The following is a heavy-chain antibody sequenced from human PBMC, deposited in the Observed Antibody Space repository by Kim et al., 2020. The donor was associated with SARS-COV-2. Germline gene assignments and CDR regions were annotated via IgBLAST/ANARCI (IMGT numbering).Heavy chain of an antibody. V-gene: IGHV3-30*18. D-gene: IGHD4-17*01. CDR3: AKPDRGSYGDYDPGFDY. CDR1: GFTFSSYG. CDR2: ISYDGSNK. J-gene: IGHJ4*02. Sequence: GGSLRLSCAASGFTFSSYGMHWVRQAPGKGLEWVAVISYDGSNKYYADSVKGRFTISRDNSKNTLYLQMNSLRAEDTAVYYCAKPDRGSYGDYDPGFDYCGQATLLTVSS.